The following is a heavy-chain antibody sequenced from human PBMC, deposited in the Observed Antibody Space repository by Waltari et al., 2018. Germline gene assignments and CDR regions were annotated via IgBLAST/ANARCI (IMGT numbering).Heavy chain of an antibody. J-gene: IGHJ4*02. CDR1: GFPFSNYT. D-gene: IGHD5-18*01. V-gene: IGHV3-23*01. CDR2: ISGSGMSR. Sequence: DVQLLESGGGLAQPGRSLRLSCTAAGFPFSNYTLTWVRQAPGKGLEGGSGISGSGMSRYYADSGKGRFSISRDKSKNTMYMQMNSLRVEDTAVYYCAKSSGYSYGLRLDYWGQGILVTVSS. CDR3: AKSSGYSYGLRLDY.